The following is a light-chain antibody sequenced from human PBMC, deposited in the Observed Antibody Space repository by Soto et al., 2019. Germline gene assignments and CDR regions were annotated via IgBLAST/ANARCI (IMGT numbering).Light chain of an antibody. CDR2: GHS. CDR3: MSYTGSTTTHWV. V-gene: IGLV2-14*01. Sequence: QSALTQPASVSRSPGQSITIPCTGTSSNIGAPNNYNYVSWYQQRPGKAPKLLILGHSNRPSGLSGRFSGSKSGNSASLTISGLQPEDEADYYCMSYTGSTTTHWVLGGGTKLTV. CDR1: SSNIGAPNNYNY. J-gene: IGLJ3*02.